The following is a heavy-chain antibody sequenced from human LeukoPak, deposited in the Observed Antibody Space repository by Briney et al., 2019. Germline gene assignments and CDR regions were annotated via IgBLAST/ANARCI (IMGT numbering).Heavy chain of an antibody. CDR3: ARVVDTAMVFDY. J-gene: IGHJ4*02. CDR1: GFTFRSYG. CDR2: ISSSGSTI. V-gene: IGHV3-48*04. D-gene: IGHD5-18*01. Sequence: GGSLGLSCAASGFTFRSYGMNWIRQAPGKGLEWVSYISSSGSTIYYADSVKGRFTISRDNAKNSLYLQMNSLRAEDTAVYYCARVVDTAMVFDYWGQGTLVTVSS.